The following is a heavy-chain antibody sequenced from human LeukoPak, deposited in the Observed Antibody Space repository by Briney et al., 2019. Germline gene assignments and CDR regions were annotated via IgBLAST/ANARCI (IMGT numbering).Heavy chain of an antibody. J-gene: IGHJ4*02. CDR1: GYTFTSYG. V-gene: IGHV1-18*01. D-gene: IGHD5-12*01. CDR3: ARAGYSGYAHYGGSGMPFDY. Sequence: ASVKVSRKASGYTFTSYGISWVRQAPGQGLEWMGWISAYNGNTNYAQKLQGRVTMTTDTSTSTAYMELRSLRSDDTAVYYCARAGYSGYAHYGGSGMPFDYWGQGTLVTVSS. CDR2: ISAYNGNT.